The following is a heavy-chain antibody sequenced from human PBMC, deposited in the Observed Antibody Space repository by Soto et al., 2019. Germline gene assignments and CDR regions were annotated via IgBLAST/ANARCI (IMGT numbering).Heavy chain of an antibody. CDR3: ARDFQMATITDYGMDF. Sequence: SVKVSCKASGGTFSSYAISWVRQAPGQGLEWMGGIIPIFGTANYAQKFQGRVTITADESTSTAYMELSSLRSEDTAVYYCARDFQMATITDYGMDFGGQGTTVTVSS. V-gene: IGHV1-69*13. CDR2: IIPIFGTA. J-gene: IGHJ6*02. CDR1: GGTFSSYA. D-gene: IGHD5-12*01.